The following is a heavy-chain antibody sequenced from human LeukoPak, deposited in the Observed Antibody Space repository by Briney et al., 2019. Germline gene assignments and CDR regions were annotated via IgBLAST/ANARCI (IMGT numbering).Heavy chain of an antibody. V-gene: IGHV3-7*04. J-gene: IGHJ4*02. CDR2: IKEDGSEK. CDR1: GFTFSNYW. D-gene: IGHD3-10*01. Sequence: GGSLRLSCAASGFTFSNYWMSWVRQSPGKGREWVANIKEDGSEKYYVDSVKGRFTISRDNAKNSLSLQLNSLRAEDTAVYYCARAYYYDSGNYYNPTSSFDYWGQGTLVTASS. CDR3: ARAYYYDSGNYYNPTSSFDY.